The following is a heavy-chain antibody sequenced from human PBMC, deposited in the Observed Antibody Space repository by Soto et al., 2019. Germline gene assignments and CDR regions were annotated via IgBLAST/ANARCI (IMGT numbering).Heavy chain of an antibody. CDR3: ARDNTLNGMDV. D-gene: IGHD2-2*02. V-gene: IGHV3-53*01. J-gene: IGHJ6*02. CDR2: IYSGGST. CDR1: GFTVSSNY. Sequence: HPGGSLRLSCAASGFTVSSNYMSWVRQAPGKGLEWVSVIYSGGSTYYADSVKGRFTISRDNSKNTLYLQMNSLRAEDTAVYYCARDNTLNGMDVWGQGTTVTVSS.